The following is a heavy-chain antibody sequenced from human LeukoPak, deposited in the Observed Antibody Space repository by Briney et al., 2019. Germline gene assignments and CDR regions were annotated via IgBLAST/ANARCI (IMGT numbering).Heavy chain of an antibody. J-gene: IGHJ4*02. CDR1: GGSISSGDYY. D-gene: IGHD2-2*01. V-gene: IGHV4-30-4*01. Sequence: PSQTLSLTCTVSGGSISSGDYYWSWIRQPPGKGLEWIGYIYYSGSTYYNPSLKSRVTISVDTSKNQFSLKLSSVTAADTAVYYCARAPRGYQLLVYWGEATLVTHSS. CDR3: ARAPRGYQLLVY. CDR2: IYYSGST.